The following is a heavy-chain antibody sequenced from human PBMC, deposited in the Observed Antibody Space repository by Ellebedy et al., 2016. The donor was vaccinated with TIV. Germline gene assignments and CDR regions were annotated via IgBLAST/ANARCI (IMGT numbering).Heavy chain of an antibody. D-gene: IGHD1-26*01. Sequence: MPSETLSLTCTVSGGSTTSYYWSWIRQSPGKGLEWIAYIFYSGTTNYNPSLKSRVTISVDTSKNHVSLKLSSVTAVDTAMYYCARIGGSPLGALDIWGQGTMVTVVS. V-gene: IGHV4-59*01. CDR3: ARIGGSPLGALDI. CDR2: IFYSGTT. CDR1: GGSTTSYY. J-gene: IGHJ3*02.